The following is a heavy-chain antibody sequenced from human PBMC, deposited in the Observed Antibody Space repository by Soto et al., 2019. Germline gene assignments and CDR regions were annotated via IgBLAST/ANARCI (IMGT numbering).Heavy chain of an antibody. CDR2: ISYDGNNK. CDR1: EFIFSTYD. D-gene: IGHD2-21*02. Sequence: PGGSLRLSCAASEFIFSTYDMHWVRQAPGKGLEWVASISYDGNNKYYGDSVKGRFTISRDNSKNTVFLQMNSLGPEDTAVYYCAKSRVVVTAALFDDWGRGTLVTVSS. J-gene: IGHJ4*02. CDR3: AKSRVVVTAALFDD. V-gene: IGHV3-30*18.